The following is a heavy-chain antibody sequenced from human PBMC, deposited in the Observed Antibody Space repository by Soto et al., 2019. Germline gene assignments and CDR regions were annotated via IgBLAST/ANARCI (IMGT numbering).Heavy chain of an antibody. CDR2: IKQDGSEK. J-gene: IGHJ4*02. V-gene: IGHV3-7*03. Sequence: PGGSLRLSCAASGFTVSNYWMSWVRQAPGKGLEWVANIKQDGSEKYYVDSVKGRFTISRDNAKNSLYLQMNSLRAEDTAVYYCARDRRWFGELPTTDYWGQGTLVTVS. CDR1: GFTVSNYW. D-gene: IGHD3-10*01. CDR3: ARDRRWFGELPTTDY.